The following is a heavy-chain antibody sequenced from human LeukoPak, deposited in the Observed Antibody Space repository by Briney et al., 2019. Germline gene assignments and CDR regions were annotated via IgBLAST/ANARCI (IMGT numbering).Heavy chain of an antibody. D-gene: IGHD2-21*01. V-gene: IGHV4-59*08. CDR3: ARHVSIRNWFDP. CDR1: GDSISNYY. J-gene: IGHJ5*02. Sequence: NASENLSLTCTVSGDSISNYYWSWMRQPPGKGLEWIGYIHNSGSTNYNLSLKSRVTISVDASKNQFSLKPSSVTAANTAVYYCARHVSIRNWFDPWGQGTLVTVSS. CDR2: IHNSGST.